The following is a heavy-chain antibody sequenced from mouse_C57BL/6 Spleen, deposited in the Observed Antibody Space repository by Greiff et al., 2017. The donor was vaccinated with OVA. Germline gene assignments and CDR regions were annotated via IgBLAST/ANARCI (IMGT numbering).Heavy chain of an antibody. V-gene: IGHV1-69*01. Sequence: QVQLKQPGAELVMPGASVKLSCKASGYTFTSYWMHWVKQRPGQGLEWIGEIDPSDSYTNYNQKFKGKSTLTVDKSSSTAYMQLSSLTSEDSAVYYCARKLGGWYFDVWGTGTTVTVSS. CDR2: IDPSDSYT. CDR3: ARKLGGWYFDV. CDR1: GYTFTSYW. J-gene: IGHJ1*03. D-gene: IGHD4-1*01.